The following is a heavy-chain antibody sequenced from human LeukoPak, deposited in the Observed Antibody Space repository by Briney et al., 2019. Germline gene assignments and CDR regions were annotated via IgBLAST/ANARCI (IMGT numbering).Heavy chain of an antibody. CDR1: GFTVSSNY. CDR3: ASPGPSKYDGSGYPIAY. Sequence: GGSLRLSCAASGFTVSSNYMSWVRQAPGKGLEWVSVIYSGGSTYYADSVKGRFTISRDNSKNTLYLQMNSLRAEDTAVYYCASPGPSKYDGSGYPIAYWGQGTLVTVSS. D-gene: IGHD3-22*01. V-gene: IGHV3-66*01. CDR2: IYSGGST. J-gene: IGHJ4*02.